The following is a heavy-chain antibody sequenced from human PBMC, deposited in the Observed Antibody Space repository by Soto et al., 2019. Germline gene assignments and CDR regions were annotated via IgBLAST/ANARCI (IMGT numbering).Heavy chain of an antibody. D-gene: IGHD1-26*01. CDR3: AEWGPVTGFDY. Sequence: AETLCLTCDFSVGSIISSNWSRVVRHPPGKGLEWFGDIYHGGSTYYNASLESRVTLSVDKSKNQLSLKLNTVTAEDTAVYYWAEWGPVTGFDYWGQGTLVTVSS. J-gene: IGHJ4*02. CDR2: IYHGGST. V-gene: IGHV4-4*02. CDR1: VGSIISSNW.